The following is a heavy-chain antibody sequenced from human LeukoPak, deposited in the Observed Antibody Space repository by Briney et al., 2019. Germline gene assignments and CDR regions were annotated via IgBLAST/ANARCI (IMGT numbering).Heavy chain of an antibody. CDR2: IYYSGST. CDR3: ARHGNLVVPANYYYMDV. Sequence: SETLSLTCTVSGGSISGYYWSWIRQPPGKGLEWIGYIYYSGSTNYNPSLKSRVTISVDTSKNQFSLKLSSVTAADTAVYYCARHGNLVVPANYYYMDVWGKGTTATVSS. D-gene: IGHD2-2*01. CDR1: GGSISGYY. V-gene: IGHV4-59*08. J-gene: IGHJ6*03.